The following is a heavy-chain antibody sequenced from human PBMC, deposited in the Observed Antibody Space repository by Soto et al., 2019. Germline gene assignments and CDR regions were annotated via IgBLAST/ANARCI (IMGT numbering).Heavy chain of an antibody. CDR2: INHSGST. J-gene: IGHJ4*02. CDR3: AGADVYEPTGRYFDY. CDR1: GGSFSGYY. D-gene: IGHD3-16*01. Sequence: SETLSLTCAVYGGSFSGYYWSWIRQPPGKGLEWIGEINHSGSTNYNPSLKSRVTISVDTSKNQFSLKLSSVTAADTAVYYCAGADVYEPTGRYFDYRGQRTPVTVSS. V-gene: IGHV4-34*01.